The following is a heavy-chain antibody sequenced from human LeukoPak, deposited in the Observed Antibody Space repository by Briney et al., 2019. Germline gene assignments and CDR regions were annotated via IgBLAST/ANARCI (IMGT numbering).Heavy chain of an antibody. D-gene: IGHD5-18*01. CDR1: GFTFSSYS. J-gene: IGHJ6*02. Sequence: GGSLRLSCAASGFTFSSYSMNWVRQAPGKGLEWVSSISSSSSYIYYADSVKGRFTISRDNAKNSLYLQMNSLRAEDTAVYYCALVDTAMIDYGMDVWGQGTTVTVS. CDR3: ALVDTAMIDYGMDV. V-gene: IGHV3-21*01. CDR2: ISSSSSYI.